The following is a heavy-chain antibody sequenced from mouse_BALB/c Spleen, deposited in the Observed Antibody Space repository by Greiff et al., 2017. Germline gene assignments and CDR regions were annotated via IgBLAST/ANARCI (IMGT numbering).Heavy chain of an antibody. Sequence: VQVVESGPGLVAPSQSLSITCTVSGFSLTSYGVHWVRQPPGKGLEWLGVIWAGGSTNYNSALMSRLSISKDNSKSQVFLKMNSLQTDDTAMYYCARVYYGNYVGYFDYWGQGTTLTVSS. CDR1: GFSLTSYG. J-gene: IGHJ2*01. CDR2: IWAGGST. V-gene: IGHV2-9*02. D-gene: IGHD2-1*01. CDR3: ARVYYGNYVGYFDY.